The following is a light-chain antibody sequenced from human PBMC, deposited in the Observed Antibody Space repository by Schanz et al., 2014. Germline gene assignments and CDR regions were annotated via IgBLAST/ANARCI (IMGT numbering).Light chain of an antibody. CDR1: SSNIGAGYD. J-gene: IGLJ2*01. CDR3: SSYAGSNNPVV. Sequence: QSVLTQPPSVSGAPGQRVTISCTGSSSNIGAGYDVHWYQQLPGTAPKLLIYANNNRPSGVPDRFSGSKSGTSASLAITGLQAEDEADYYCSSYAGSNNPVVFGGGTKLTVL. CDR2: ANN. V-gene: IGLV1-40*01.